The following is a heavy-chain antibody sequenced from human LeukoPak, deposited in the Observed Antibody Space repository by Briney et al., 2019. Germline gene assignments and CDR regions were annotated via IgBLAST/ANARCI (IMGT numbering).Heavy chain of an antibody. J-gene: IGHJ5*02. CDR1: GLTFSSYG. Sequence: PGGSLRLSCAASGLTFSSYGMHWVRQAPGKGLEWVTFIRYDGEKQHYVDSVKGRFTIPRDNSKDTLYLQMNDVRPEDTAVYYCASSALGRADWLDPWGLGTPVTVSS. D-gene: IGHD7-27*01. CDR3: ASSALGRADWLDP. CDR2: IRYDGEKQ. V-gene: IGHV3-30*02.